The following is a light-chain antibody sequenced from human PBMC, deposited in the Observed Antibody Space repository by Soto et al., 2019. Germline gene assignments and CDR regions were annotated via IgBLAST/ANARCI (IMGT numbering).Light chain of an antibody. CDR1: QSVTNNY. CDR3: QPYGSSPWT. J-gene: IGKJ1*01. CDR2: LAS. V-gene: IGKV3-20*01. Sequence: EIVLTQSPGTLSLSPGERATLSCRASQSVTNNYLAWYQQKTGQTPRLIVYLASSRAPGIPDRFSGSGSGTHFTLTIRRVEPEDFAVYYCQPYGSSPWTFGQGTKVEIK.